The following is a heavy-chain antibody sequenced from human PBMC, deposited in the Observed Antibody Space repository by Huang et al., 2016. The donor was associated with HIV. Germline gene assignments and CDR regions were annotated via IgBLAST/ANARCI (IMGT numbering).Heavy chain of an antibody. D-gene: IGHD4-17*01. Sequence: QVHLVQSGAEVKTPGASVKVSCKASGYTFTNYDINWVRQAPGRGLEGMGLMNLNTGNTGFAQSCQGRVTRTRKTSITTAYMELTSLTSEDTAVYYCARSAYGDLDYWGLGTLVIVSS. CDR1: GYTFTNYD. CDR3: ARSAYGDLDY. J-gene: IGHJ4*02. V-gene: IGHV1-8*02. CDR2: MNLNTGNT.